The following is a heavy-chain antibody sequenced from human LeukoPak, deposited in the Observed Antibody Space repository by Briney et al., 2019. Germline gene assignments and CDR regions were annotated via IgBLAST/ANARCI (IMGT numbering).Heavy chain of an antibody. CDR2: IYYSGST. D-gene: IGHD2-2*01. CDR1: GGPISSSNW. J-gene: IGHJ4*02. CDR3: ARDEGSSYPFDY. V-gene: IGHV4-4*02. Sequence: PSGTLSLTCAVSGGPISSSNWWSWVRQPPGKGLEWIGYIYYSGSTNYNPSLKSRVTISVDTSKNQFSLNLSSVTAADTAVYFCARDEGSSYPFDYWGQGTLVTVSS.